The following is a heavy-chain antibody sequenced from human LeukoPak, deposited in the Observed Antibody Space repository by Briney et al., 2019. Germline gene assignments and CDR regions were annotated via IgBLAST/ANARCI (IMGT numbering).Heavy chain of an antibody. D-gene: IGHD1-26*01. Sequence: SETLSLTCAVYGGSFSGYYWSWIRQPPGKGLEWIGEINHSGSTNYNPSLKSRVTISVDTSKNQFSLKLSSVTAADTAVYYCARGVGATNFDYWGRGTLVTVSS. CDR1: GGSFSGYY. CDR3: ARGVGATNFDY. V-gene: IGHV4-34*01. J-gene: IGHJ4*02. CDR2: INHSGST.